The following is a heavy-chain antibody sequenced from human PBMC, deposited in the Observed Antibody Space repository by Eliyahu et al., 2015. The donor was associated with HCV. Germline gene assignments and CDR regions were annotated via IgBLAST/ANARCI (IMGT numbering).Heavy chain of an antibody. CDR1: GFSLSTXGVG. Sequence: QITLKESGPTLVKPTQTLTLTCTFSGFSLSTXGVGVGWIRQPPGKALEWLALIYWDDDKRYSPSLKSRLTITKDTSKNQVVLTMTNMDPVDTATYYCAHITRHSRYGYFDYWGQGTLVTVSS. D-gene: IGHD6-13*01. V-gene: IGHV2-5*02. CDR3: AHITRHSRYGYFDY. J-gene: IGHJ4*02. CDR2: IYWDDDK.